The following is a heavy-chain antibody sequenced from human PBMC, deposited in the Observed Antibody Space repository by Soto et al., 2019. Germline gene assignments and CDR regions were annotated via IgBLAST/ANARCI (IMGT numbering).Heavy chain of an antibody. CDR1: GGSISSGDYY. D-gene: IGHD3-10*01. J-gene: IGHJ6*02. CDR2: IYYSGST. V-gene: IGHV4-30-4*01. CDR3: ARETAGSGSYYKSGGMDV. Sequence: SGTLSLTCTVSGGSISSGDYYWSWIRQPPGKGLEWIGYIYYSGSTYYNPSLKSRVTISVDTSKNQFSLKLSSVTAADTAVYYCARETAGSGSYYKSGGMDVWGQGTTVTVSS.